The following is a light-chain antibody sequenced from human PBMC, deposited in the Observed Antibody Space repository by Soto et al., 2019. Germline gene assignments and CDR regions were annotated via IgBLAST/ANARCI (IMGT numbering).Light chain of an antibody. Sequence: QSALTQPASVSGSLGQSITISCTGTNSDVGGFYFVSWYQQHPGNAPKLMIYEVTNRPSGVSHRFSGSKSGNTASLTISGLQAEDEADYYCSSYISTTMVFGGGTKLTVL. J-gene: IGLJ3*02. CDR3: SSYISTTMV. CDR1: NSDVGGFYF. V-gene: IGLV2-14*01. CDR2: EVT.